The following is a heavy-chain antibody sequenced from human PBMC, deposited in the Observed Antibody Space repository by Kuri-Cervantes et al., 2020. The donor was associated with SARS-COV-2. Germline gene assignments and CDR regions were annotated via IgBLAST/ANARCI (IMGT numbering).Heavy chain of an antibody. D-gene: IGHD5-18*01. Sequence: GSLRLSCTVSGGSISRYYWSWIRQAAGEGLEWIGRIYTSGNTNYNPSLKSRVTMSVDTSKNQFSLKLNSVTAADTAVYYCARLGGYRSGYNWFDPRGQGTLVTVSS. CDR2: IYTSGNT. CDR3: ARLGGYRSGYNWFDP. J-gene: IGHJ5*02. V-gene: IGHV4-4*07. CDR1: GGSISRYY.